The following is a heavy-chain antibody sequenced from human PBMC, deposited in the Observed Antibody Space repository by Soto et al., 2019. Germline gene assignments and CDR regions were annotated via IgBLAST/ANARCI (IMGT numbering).Heavy chain of an antibody. CDR1: GGTFSSYA. CDR2: VIPIFGTA. V-gene: IGHV1-69*01. J-gene: IGHJ6*02. CDR3: AGSSGSYYYSYGMDV. D-gene: IGHD1-26*01. Sequence: QVQLVQSGAEVKKPGSSVKVSCKASGGTFSSYAISWVRQAPGQGLEWMGGVIPIFGTANYAQKFQGRVTITADESTSKAYMELSSLRYEDTAVYYCAGSSGSYYYSYGMDVWGQGTTVTVSS.